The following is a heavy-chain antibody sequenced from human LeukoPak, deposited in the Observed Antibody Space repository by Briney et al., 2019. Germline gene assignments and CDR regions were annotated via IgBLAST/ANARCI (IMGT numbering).Heavy chain of an antibody. J-gene: IGHJ4*02. Sequence: SETLSLTCTVSGASVSSGTYYWSWIRQPPGKGLEWIGYIYYSGSSIYNPSLKSRVSISVDTSKNQFSLKVNSVTAADTAVYYCTREGGDSAFDYWGQGTLVTVSS. D-gene: IGHD2-21*02. V-gene: IGHV4-61*01. CDR2: IYYSGSS. CDR1: GASVSSGTYY. CDR3: TREGGDSAFDY.